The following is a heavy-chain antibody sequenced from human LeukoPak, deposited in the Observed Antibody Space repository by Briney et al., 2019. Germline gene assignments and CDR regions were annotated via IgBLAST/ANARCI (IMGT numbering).Heavy chain of an antibody. J-gene: IGHJ5*02. Sequence: GGSLRLSCAVSGFTFDDYGMSWVRQAPGKGLEWVSGINWNGGSTGYADSVKGRFTISRDNSQNTLYLQMNSLRAEDTAIYYCAKDSAAYSPGSWGQGTLVTVSS. D-gene: IGHD4-11*01. CDR2: INWNGGST. CDR1: GFTFDDYG. CDR3: AKDSAAYSPGS. V-gene: IGHV3-20*04.